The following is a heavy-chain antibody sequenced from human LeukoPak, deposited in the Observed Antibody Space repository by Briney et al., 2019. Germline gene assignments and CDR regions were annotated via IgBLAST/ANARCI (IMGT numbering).Heavy chain of an antibody. Sequence: HPGGSLRLSCAASGFTFSSYEMNWVRQAPGKGLEWVSYISSSGSTIYYADSVKGRFTISRDNAKNSLYLQMNSLRAEDTALYYCARDIIVATIQSAFDIWGQGTMVTVSS. CDR2: ISSSGSTI. CDR1: GFTFSSYE. CDR3: ARDIIVATIQSAFDI. V-gene: IGHV3-48*03. J-gene: IGHJ3*02. D-gene: IGHD5-12*01.